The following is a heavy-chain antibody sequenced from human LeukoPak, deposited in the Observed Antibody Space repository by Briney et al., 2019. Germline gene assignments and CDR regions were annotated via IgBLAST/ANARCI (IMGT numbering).Heavy chain of an antibody. D-gene: IGHD3-3*01. J-gene: IGHJ4*02. Sequence: ASVKVSCKVSGYTFTDYYMHWVQQAPGKGLEWMGLVDPEDGETIYAEKFQGRVTITADTSTDTAYMELSSLRSEDTAVYYCATDHTIFGVVITNMDDYWGQGTPVTVSS. CDR1: GYTFTDYY. CDR2: VDPEDGET. CDR3: ATDHTIFGVVITNMDDY. V-gene: IGHV1-69-2*01.